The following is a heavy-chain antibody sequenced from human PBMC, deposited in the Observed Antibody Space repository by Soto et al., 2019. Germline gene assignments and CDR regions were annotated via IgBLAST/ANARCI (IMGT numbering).Heavy chain of an antibody. J-gene: IGHJ5*02. CDR2: IYYSGST. CDR3: ARDLGVNWFDP. Sequence: SETLSLTCTVSVGSISSYYWSWIRQPPGKGLEWIGYIYYSGSTNYNPSLKSRVTISVDTSKNQFSLKLSSVTAADTAVYYCARDLGVNWFDPWGQGTLVTVSS. V-gene: IGHV4-59*01. CDR1: VGSISSYY.